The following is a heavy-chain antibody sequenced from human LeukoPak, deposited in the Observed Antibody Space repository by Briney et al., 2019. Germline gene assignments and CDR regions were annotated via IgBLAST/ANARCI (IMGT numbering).Heavy chain of an antibody. J-gene: IGHJ4*01. D-gene: IGHD2-15*01. V-gene: IGHV1-18*01. CDR2: ISAYNGNT. CDR1: GYTFTNYG. CDR3: ARFDRGDCGGGSCSPLFDF. Sequence: ASVKVSCKASGYTFTNYGISWVRQAPGQGLEWMGWISAYNGNTNYAQKLQGRVTMTTDTSTSTAYMELRSLRSDDTAVFYCARFDRGDCGGGSCSPLFDFWGHGTLVTVSS.